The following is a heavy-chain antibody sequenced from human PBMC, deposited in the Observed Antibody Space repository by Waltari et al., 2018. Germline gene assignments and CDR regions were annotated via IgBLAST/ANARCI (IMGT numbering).Heavy chain of an antibody. Sequence: EVQLLESGGGLVQPGGSLRLSCAASGFTFSSYAMSWVRQAPGKGLEWVSAISGSGGRTYYADSVKGRFTTSRDNSKNTLYLQMNSLRAEETAVYYWAKVKGYYYYYGMDVWGQGTTVTVSS. J-gene: IGHJ6*02. CDR3: AKVKGYYYYYGMDV. V-gene: IGHV3-23*01. CDR2: ISGSGGRT. CDR1: GFTFSSYA.